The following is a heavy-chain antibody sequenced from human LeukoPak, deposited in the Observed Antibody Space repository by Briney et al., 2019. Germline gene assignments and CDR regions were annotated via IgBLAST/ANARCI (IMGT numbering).Heavy chain of an antibody. J-gene: IGHJ4*02. CDR3: ARSGLRGYSGYDWGGFFDY. CDR2: ISYDGSNK. D-gene: IGHD5-12*01. V-gene: IGHV3-30-3*01. CDR1: GFTFSSYA. Sequence: PGGSLRLSCAASGFTFSSYAMHWVRQAPGKGLEGVAVISYDGSNKYYADAVKGRFTISRDNSKNTLYLQMNSLRAEDTAVYYCARSGLRGYSGYDWGGFFDYWGQGTLVTVSS.